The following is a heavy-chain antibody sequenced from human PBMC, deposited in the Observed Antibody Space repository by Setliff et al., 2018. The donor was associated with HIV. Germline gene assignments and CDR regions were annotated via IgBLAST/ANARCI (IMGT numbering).Heavy chain of an antibody. J-gene: IGHJ5*02. Sequence: LSLTCTVSGGSASNSRYYWAWIRQPPGKGLEYIGSIHYNEKTYYNPSLKSRVTISIDTSKNQFSLKLTSVTAADAAVYYCARGGTSSNWFDPWGQGTLVTVSS. D-gene: IGHD1-26*01. CDR1: GGSASNSRYY. CDR3: ARGGTSSNWFDP. V-gene: IGHV4-39*07. CDR2: IHYNEKT.